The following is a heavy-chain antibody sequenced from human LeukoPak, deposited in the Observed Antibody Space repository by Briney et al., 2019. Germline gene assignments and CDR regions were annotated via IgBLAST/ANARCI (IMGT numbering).Heavy chain of an antibody. V-gene: IGHV3-48*01. J-gene: IGHJ3*02. CDR3: ASLVYYYDSSGPPGAFDI. CDR1: GFTFSSYS. CDR2: ISSSSSTI. Sequence: GGSLRLSCAASGFTFSSYSMNWVRQAPGKGLEWVSYISSSSSTIYYADSVKGRFTISRDNAKNSLYLQMNSLRAEDTAVYYCASLVYYYDSSGPPGAFDIWGQGTMVTVSS. D-gene: IGHD3-22*01.